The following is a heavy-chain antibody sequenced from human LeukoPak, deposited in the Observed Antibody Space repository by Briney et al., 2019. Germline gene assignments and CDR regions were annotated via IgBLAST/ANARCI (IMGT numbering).Heavy chain of an antibody. CDR3: ARDLGLAGAFDV. Sequence: ASVNVSCKASGYTFTSYYMHWVRQAPGQGLERVGIINPSGGSTSYAQKFQGRVTMTRDTSTSTVYMELSSLRSEDTAVYYCARDLGLAGAFDVWGQGTTVTVSS. V-gene: IGHV1-46*01. CDR2: INPSGGST. J-gene: IGHJ3*01. CDR1: GYTFTSYY.